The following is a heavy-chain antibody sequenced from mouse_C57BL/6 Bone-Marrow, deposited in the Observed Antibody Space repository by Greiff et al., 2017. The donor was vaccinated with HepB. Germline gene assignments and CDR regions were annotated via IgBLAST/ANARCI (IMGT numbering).Heavy chain of an antibody. CDR1: GYTFTDYE. D-gene: IGHD1-1*01. J-gene: IGHJ4*01. CDR3: TRVRITTVVRAMDY. Sequence: QVQLQQSGAELVRPGASVTLSCKASGYTFTDYEMHWVKQTPVHGLEWIGAIDPETGGTAYNQKFKGKAILTADKSSSTAYMELRSLTSEDSAVYYCTRVRITTVVRAMDYWGQGTSVTVSS. V-gene: IGHV1-15*01. CDR2: IDPETGGT.